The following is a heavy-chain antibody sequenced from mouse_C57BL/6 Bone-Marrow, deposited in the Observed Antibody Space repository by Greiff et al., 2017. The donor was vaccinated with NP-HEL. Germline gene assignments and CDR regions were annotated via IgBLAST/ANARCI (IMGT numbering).Heavy chain of an antibody. V-gene: IGHV14-3*01. CDR3: ARRDDYDVGAMDY. D-gene: IGHD2-4*01. CDR2: IDPANGNT. Sequence: VQLKESVAELVRPGASVKLSCTASVFNFKNTYMHWVKQRPKQGLEWIGRIDPANGNTKYAPKFPGTATITADTSSNTAYLQLSILTSEDTAIYYCARRDDYDVGAMDYWGQGTSVTGSS. J-gene: IGHJ4*01. CDR1: VFNFKNTY.